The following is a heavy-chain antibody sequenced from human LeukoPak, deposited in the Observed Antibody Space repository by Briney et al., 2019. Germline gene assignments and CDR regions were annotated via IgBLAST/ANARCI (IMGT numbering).Heavy chain of an antibody. D-gene: IGHD5-12*01. V-gene: IGHV1-2*06. CDR3: ARDAHPLIVGIVATIGY. J-gene: IGHJ4*02. Sequence: ASVKVSCKASGYTFTGYYMHWVRQAPGQGLEWMGRINPNSGGTNYAQKFQGRVTMTRDTSISTAYMELSRLRSDDTAVYYCARDAHPLIVGIVATIGYWGQGTLVTVSS. CDR2: INPNSGGT. CDR1: GYTFTGYY.